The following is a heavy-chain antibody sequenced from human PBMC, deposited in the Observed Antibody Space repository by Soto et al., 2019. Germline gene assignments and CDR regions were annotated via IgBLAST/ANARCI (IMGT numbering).Heavy chain of an antibody. CDR1: GGSISSYY. V-gene: IGHV4-59*08. D-gene: IGHD3-3*01. CDR3: ATIYDFWSGYYPIRGYNWFDP. J-gene: IGHJ5*02. CDR2: IYYSGST. Sequence: SETLSLTCTVSGGSISSYYWSWIRQPPGKGLEWIGYIYYSGSTNYNPSLKSRVTISVDTSKNQFSLKLSSVTAADTAVYYCATIYDFWSGYYPIRGYNWFDPWGQGTLVTVSS.